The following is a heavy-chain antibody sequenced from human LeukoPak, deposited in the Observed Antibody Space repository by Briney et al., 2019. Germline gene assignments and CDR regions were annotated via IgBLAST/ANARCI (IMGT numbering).Heavy chain of an antibody. CDR1: GYTFTGYN. V-gene: IGHV1-2*06. J-gene: IGHJ4*02. CDR2: MNPNTGVT. Sequence: ASVKVSCKASGYTFTGYNVHWVRQAPGQGLEWMGRMNPNTGVTDHAQKFQGRVTVTRDTSISVVYMELNRLKSDDTAVYYCAREVTGVSFDYWGQGTLVTVSS. CDR3: AREVTGVSFDY. D-gene: IGHD1-14*01.